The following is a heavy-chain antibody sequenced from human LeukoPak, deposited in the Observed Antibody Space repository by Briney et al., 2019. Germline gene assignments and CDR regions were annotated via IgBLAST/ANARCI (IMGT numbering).Heavy chain of an antibody. CDR1: GFTFNNYW. CDR2: IKPGGNEK. V-gene: IGHV3-7*01. CDR3: ARGEMATGSDY. J-gene: IGHJ4*02. D-gene: IGHD5-24*01. Sequence: GGSLRLSCAASGFTFNNYWMTWVRQGPGKGLEWVANIKPGGNEKYYVDSVKGRFTISRDNAKNSLYLQMNSLRAEDTAVYYCARGEMATGSDYWGQGTLVTVSS.